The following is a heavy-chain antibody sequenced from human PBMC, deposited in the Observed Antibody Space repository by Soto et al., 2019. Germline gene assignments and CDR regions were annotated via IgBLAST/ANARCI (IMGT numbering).Heavy chain of an antibody. J-gene: IGHJ5*02. D-gene: IGHD3-9*01. CDR1: VGSISSVGYY. CDR2: IYYSGST. CDR3: ARGSAYYDILTGYSPNWFDP. Sequence: SETLCLTCTFPVGSISSVGYYWSWIRQHPGKGLEWIGYIYYSGSTYYNPSLKRRVTISVDTSKNQFSLKLSSVTAADTAVYYCARGSAYYDILTGYSPNWFDPWGQGTLVTVSS. V-gene: IGHV4-31*03.